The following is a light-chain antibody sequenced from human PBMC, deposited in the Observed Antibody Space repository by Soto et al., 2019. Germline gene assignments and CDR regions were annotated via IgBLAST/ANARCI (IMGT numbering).Light chain of an antibody. Sequence: EIVLTQSPATLSLSPGERATLSCRASQSVGSYLGWYQHKHGQAPRLLIYDASNRAPGIPARISGSGSGTDFTLTNSSIEPEEFAVYYCQQRSNWPRGTFGQGTNLEIK. J-gene: IGKJ2*01. CDR3: QQRSNWPRGT. CDR2: DAS. CDR1: QSVGSY. V-gene: IGKV3-11*01.